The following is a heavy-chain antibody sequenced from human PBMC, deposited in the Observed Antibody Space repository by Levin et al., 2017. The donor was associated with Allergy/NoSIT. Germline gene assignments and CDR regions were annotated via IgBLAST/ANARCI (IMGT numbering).Heavy chain of an antibody. J-gene: IGHJ4*02. V-gene: IGHV3-48*01. CDR3: TTDPGGDEDFDH. D-gene: IGHD3-16*01. CDR1: GFTFSNSD. Sequence: PGGSLRLSCEASGFTFSNSDMNWVRQAPGEGLEWLSFLSRSSSRILYADSVKGRFTISRDNAKNSLYLQMNSLRADDTAVYYCTTDPGGDEDFDHWGQGTLVTVSS. CDR2: LSRSSSRI.